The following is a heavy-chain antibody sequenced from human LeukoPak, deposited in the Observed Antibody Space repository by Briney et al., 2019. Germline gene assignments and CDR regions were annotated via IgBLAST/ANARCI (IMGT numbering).Heavy chain of an antibody. V-gene: IGHV1-46*01. CDR2: IYPRDGST. D-gene: IGHD3-10*01. J-gene: IGHJ4*02. CDR3: AREPTLSYYYGNYFDY. CDR1: GYTFTSNY. Sequence: GASVKVSCKASGYTFTSNYIHWVRQAPGQGLEWMGMIYPRDGSTSYAQKFQGRVTITADESTSTAYMELSSLRSEDTAVYYCAREPTLSYYYGNYFDYWGQGTLVTVSS.